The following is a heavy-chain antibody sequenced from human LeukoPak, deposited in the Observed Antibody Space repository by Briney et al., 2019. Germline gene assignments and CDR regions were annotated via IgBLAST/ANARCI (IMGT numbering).Heavy chain of an antibody. CDR3: ARLHVRRYRYGFDF. CDR2: ISSSSGII. D-gene: IGHD5-18*01. V-gene: IGHV3-48*03. Sequence: GGSLRLSCAASGFTFDDYAIYWVRQAPGKGLEWVSYISSSSGIIYYADSVKGRFTISRDNAKNALHLQMSSLRAEDTARYYCARLHVRRYRYGFDFWGQGTLVTVSS. J-gene: IGHJ4*02. CDR1: GFTFDDYA.